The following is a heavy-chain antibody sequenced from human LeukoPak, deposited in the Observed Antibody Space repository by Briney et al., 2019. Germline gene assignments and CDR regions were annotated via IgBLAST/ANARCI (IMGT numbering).Heavy chain of an antibody. CDR3: AKIFHTDGYYLGEHLFDA. V-gene: IGHV3-23*01. CDR1: GVTFSSYA. D-gene: IGHD3-22*01. CDR2: ISDSGGST. Sequence: SGGSLRLSCEASGVTFSSYAMSWVRQAPGKGLEWVSAISDSGGSTTDADSVKGRFTTSRDNSKSTLYLQMNSLRAEDTAIYYCAKIFHTDGYYLGEHLFDAWGQGTLVTVSS. J-gene: IGHJ5*02.